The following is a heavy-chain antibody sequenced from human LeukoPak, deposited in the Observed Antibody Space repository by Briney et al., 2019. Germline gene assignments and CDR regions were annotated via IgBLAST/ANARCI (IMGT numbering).Heavy chain of an antibody. CDR1: RFTFSNAW. CDR3: ARDRGYSSFDY. Sequence: GGSLRLSCAASRFTFSNAWMSWVRQAPGKGLEWVASINPDGSEKYSVDSVKGRFTISRDNAKNSLYLQMNSLRAEDTAVYYCARDRGYSSFDYWGQGTLVTVSS. J-gene: IGHJ4*02. D-gene: IGHD6-19*01. V-gene: IGHV3-7*01. CDR2: INPDGSEK.